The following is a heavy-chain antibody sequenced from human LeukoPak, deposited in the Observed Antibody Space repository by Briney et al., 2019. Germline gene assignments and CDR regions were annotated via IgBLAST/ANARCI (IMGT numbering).Heavy chain of an antibody. V-gene: IGHV3-11*03. CDR1: GFTFSDYY. CDR3: ASSRYYDSSGYFYFDY. J-gene: IGHJ4*02. D-gene: IGHD3-22*01. Sequence: GGSLRLSCAASGFTFSDYYMTWLRQAPGRGLEWISYINGSSSDTKYAGSVKGRFTISRDNAKNSVYLLMNSLRAEDTAVYYCASSRYYDSSGYFYFDYWGQGTLVTVSS. CDR2: INGSSSDT.